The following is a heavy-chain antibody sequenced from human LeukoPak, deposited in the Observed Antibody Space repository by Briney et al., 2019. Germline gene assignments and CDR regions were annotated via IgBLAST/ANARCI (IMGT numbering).Heavy chain of an antibody. J-gene: IGHJ4*02. CDR3: ASAGSKYCTNGVCTNY. Sequence: SVKVSRKASGGTFSSYTISWVRQAPGQGLEWMGRIIPILGIANYAQKFQGRVTITADKSTSTAYMELSSLRSEDTAVYYCASAGSKYCTNGVCTNYWGQGTLVTVSS. CDR1: GGTFSSYT. V-gene: IGHV1-69*02. CDR2: IIPILGIA. D-gene: IGHD2-8*01.